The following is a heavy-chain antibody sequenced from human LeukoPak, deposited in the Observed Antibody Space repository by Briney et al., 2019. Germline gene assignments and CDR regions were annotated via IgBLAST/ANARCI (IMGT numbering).Heavy chain of an antibody. V-gene: IGHV3-43*01. D-gene: IGHD2-21*01. J-gene: IGHJ3*01. CDR2: FSRNGVTT. Sequence: GGSLRLSCVGSVFKFRAFTMHWVRQAPGRGLEWVSLFSRNGVTTFYADYVRGRFTISRDNSENSVYLQMDSLTTEDTAVYYCAKEKDTIYFDLWGQGTLVTVSA. CDR3: AKEKDTIYFDL. CDR1: VFKFRAFT.